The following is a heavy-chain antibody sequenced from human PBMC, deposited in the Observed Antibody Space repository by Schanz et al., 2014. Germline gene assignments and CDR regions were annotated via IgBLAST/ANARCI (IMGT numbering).Heavy chain of an antibody. D-gene: IGHD4-17*01. J-gene: IGHJ3*02. Sequence: QVQLVESGGGVVQPGGSLRLSCESSGFTFNGHAMHWVRQAPGKGLEWVAVTSYDGSQKYYTDSVKGRFTVSRDNSKNTLYLQMDTLRVEDTALYYCAKDPHRDYGGKPQTFDIWGQGTMVTVSS. CDR3: AKDPHRDYGGKPQTFDI. V-gene: IGHV3-30*04. CDR1: GFTFNGHA. CDR2: TSYDGSQK.